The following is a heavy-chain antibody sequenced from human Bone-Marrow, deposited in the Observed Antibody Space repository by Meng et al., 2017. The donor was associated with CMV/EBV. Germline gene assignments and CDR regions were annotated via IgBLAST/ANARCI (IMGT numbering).Heavy chain of an antibody. CDR1: GFTFSSHW. Sequence: GGSLRLSCAAYGFTFSSHWMSWVRQAPGKGLEWVANIKQDGSEKYYVDSVKGRFTIARDNAKNSLYLQMNSLRAEDTAVYYCARVKLQADAFDIWGQGTRVTGSS. D-gene: IGHD4-23*01. CDR3: ARVKLQADAFDI. V-gene: IGHV3-7*01. CDR2: IKQDGSEK. J-gene: IGHJ3*02.